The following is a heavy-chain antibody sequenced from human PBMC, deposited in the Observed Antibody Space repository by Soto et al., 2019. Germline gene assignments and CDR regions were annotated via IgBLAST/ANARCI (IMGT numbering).Heavy chain of an antibody. V-gene: IGHV3-21*01. Sequence: PGGSLRLSCAASGFTFSSYSMNWVRQAPGKGLEWVSSISSSSSYIYYADSAKGRFTISRENAKNSLYLKMKSLRAEDTAVYYCARVAYYDSSGYPDAFDIWGQGTMVTLSS. CDR2: ISSSSSYI. CDR1: GFTFSSYS. CDR3: ARVAYYDSSGYPDAFDI. J-gene: IGHJ3*02. D-gene: IGHD3-22*01.